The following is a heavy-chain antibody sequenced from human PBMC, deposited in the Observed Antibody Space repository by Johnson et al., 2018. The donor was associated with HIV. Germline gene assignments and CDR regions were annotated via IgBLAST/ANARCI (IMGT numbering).Heavy chain of an antibody. D-gene: IGHD4-17*01. CDR1: GFTVGTKY. CDR2: IDSDGGDS. J-gene: IGHJ3*02. V-gene: IGHV3-66*02. CDR3: ARELEFGDLRKNDAFDI. Sequence: VQLVESGGGLVQPGGSLRLSCVASGFTVGTKYMSWIRQAPGKGLVWVSRIDSDGGDSAYADSVKGRFTISRDHSKNTLYLQMNSLRAEDTAVYYCARELEFGDLRKNDAFDIWGQGTMVTVSS.